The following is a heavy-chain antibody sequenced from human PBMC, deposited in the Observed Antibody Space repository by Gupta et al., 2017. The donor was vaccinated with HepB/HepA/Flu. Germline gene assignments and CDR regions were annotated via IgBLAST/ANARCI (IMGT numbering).Heavy chain of an antibody. CDR3: ARSITMVRGVIILNDY. CDR2: INPNSGGT. Sequence: QVQLVQSGAEVKKPGASVKVSCKASGYTFTGYYMHWVRQAPGQGLEWMGWINPNSGGTNYTQKFQGRVTMTRDTSISTAYMELSRLRSDDTAVYYCARSITMVRGVIILNDYWGQGTLVTVSS. V-gene: IGHV1-2*02. D-gene: IGHD3-10*01. CDR1: GYTFTGYY. J-gene: IGHJ4*02.